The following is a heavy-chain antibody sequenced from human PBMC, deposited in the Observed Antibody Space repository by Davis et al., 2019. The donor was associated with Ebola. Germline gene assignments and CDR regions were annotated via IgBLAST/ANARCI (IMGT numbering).Heavy chain of an antibody. D-gene: IGHD7-27*01. Sequence: PGGSLRLSCVVSGVNFDDSWMTWVRQAPGKGLEWVANMNGRGSLKNYVDSVKGRFTISRDNAKKSLYLEMNSLRGEDTAIYYCATDKWGPALWGQGTLVTVSS. V-gene: IGHV3-7*01. CDR3: ATDKWGPAL. CDR1: GVNFDDSW. J-gene: IGHJ4*02. CDR2: MNGRGSLK.